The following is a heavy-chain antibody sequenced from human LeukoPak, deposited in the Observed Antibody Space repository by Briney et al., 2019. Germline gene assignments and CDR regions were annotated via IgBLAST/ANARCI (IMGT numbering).Heavy chain of an antibody. Sequence: GGSLRLSCAASGFTLSSYGMSWVRQAPGKGLEWVSAISGSGGSTYYADSVRGRFTISRDNSKNTLFLQMNSLRAEDTAVYYCAKDRRLAAFDYGGQGTLVTVSS. J-gene: IGHJ4*02. CDR2: ISGSGGST. V-gene: IGHV3-23*01. D-gene: IGHD6-25*01. CDR1: GFTLSSYG. CDR3: AKDRRLAAFDY.